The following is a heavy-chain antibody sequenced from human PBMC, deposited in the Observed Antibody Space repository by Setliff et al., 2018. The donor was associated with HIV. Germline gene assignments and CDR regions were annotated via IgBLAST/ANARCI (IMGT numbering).Heavy chain of an antibody. D-gene: IGHD4-17*01. CDR2: LIPIYATS. J-gene: IGHJ5*02. CDR1: GGTFSSYA. CDR3: AVGPRGDYELGWFDL. Sequence: SVKVSCKASGGTFSSYAISWVRQAPGQGLEWMGGLIPIYATSDYAQKLQGRVTISTDESARTAYMELRSLRSEDTAVYYCAVGPRGDYELGWFDLWGQGTLVTVSS. V-gene: IGHV1-69*05.